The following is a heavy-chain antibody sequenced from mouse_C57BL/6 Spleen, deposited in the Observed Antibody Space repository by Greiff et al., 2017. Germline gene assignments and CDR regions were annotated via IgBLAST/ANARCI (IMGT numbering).Heavy chain of an antibody. Sequence: EVQLQQSGPELVKPGASVKISCKASGYTFTDYNMDWVQQSPGKSLEWIGDINPNNGGTFYNEKFKGKATLTVDKSSSTAYMELRSLTSEDTAVYYCARGDGSSPFDYWGQGTTLTVSS. D-gene: IGHD1-1*01. CDR2: INPNNGGT. J-gene: IGHJ2*01. V-gene: IGHV1-18*01. CDR3: ARGDGSSPFDY. CDR1: GYTFTDYN.